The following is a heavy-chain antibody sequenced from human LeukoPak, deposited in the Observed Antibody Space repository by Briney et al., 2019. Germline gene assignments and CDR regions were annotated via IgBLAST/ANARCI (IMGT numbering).Heavy chain of an antibody. CDR2: INHSGST. J-gene: IGHJ4*02. CDR3: ASPRRLRSHFDY. Sequence: SETLSLTCAVYGGSFSGYYWSWIRQPPGKGLEWIGEINHSGSTNYNPSLKSRVTISVDTSKNQFSLKPSSVTAADTAVYYCASPRRLRSHFDYWGQGTLVTVSS. D-gene: IGHD4-17*01. CDR1: GGSFSGYY. V-gene: IGHV4-34*01.